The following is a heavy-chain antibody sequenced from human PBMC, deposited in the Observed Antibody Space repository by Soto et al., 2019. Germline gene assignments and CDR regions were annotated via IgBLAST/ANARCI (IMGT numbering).Heavy chain of an antibody. Sequence: QITLKESGPTLVKPTQPLTLTCTFSGLSLSTTGVGVGWIRQPPGKALEWLALIYWDDDKRYSPSLKSRLTITKDTSKNQVVLTMTNMDPVDTATYYCVQSRCGGDCLQSYSSHPYYGLDVWGQGTTVTVSS. CDR1: GLSLSTTGVG. CDR2: IYWDDDK. J-gene: IGHJ6*02. CDR3: VQSRCGGDCLQSYSSHPYYGLDV. D-gene: IGHD2-21*02. V-gene: IGHV2-5*02.